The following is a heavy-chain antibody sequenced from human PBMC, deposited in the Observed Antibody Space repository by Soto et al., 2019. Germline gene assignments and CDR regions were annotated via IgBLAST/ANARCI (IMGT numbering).Heavy chain of an antibody. J-gene: IGHJ4*02. CDR3: ARGSFRIAARRGEFDY. V-gene: IGHV6-1*01. D-gene: IGHD6-6*01. CDR2: TYYRSRWYN. CDR1: GDSVSSNSAA. Sequence: PSQTLSLTCAISGDSVSSNSAAWNWIRQSPSRGLEWLGRTYYRSRWYNDYAVSVKSRITVNPDTSKNQFSLHLNSVTPEDTAVYYCARGSFRIAARRGEFDYWGQGTLVTVSS.